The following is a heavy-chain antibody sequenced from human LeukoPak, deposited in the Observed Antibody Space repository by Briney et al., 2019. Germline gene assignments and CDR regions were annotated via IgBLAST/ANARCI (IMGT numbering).Heavy chain of an antibody. V-gene: IGHV1-2*02. CDR1: GGTFSSYA. D-gene: IGHD1-26*01. J-gene: IGHJ6*02. CDR3: ARLGIVGATAYGMDV. Sequence: ASVKVSCKASGGTFSSYAIRWVRQAPGQGLAWMGWINPNSGGTSYAQKFQGRVTMTRDTSISTAYMELSRLRSDDTAVYYCARLGIVGATAYGMDVWGQGTTVTVSS. CDR2: INPNSGGT.